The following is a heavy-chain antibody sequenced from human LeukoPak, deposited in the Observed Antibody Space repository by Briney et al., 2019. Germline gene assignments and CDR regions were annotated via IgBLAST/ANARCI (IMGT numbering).Heavy chain of an antibody. J-gene: IGHJ5*02. CDR2: MNPNCDNT. Sequence: ASVKVSCKASGYTFTRYDINWARHPAGQGLEWMGWMNPNCDNTGYALKFECKVTMRSNTSIRTDYMELRSLTSEDTAVYYCVRGDRVFVLFEESPKYNWFDAWGQGTLVTVSS. V-gene: IGHV1-8*01. CDR3: VRGDRVFVLFEESPKYNWFDA. CDR1: GYTFTRYD. D-gene: IGHD3-10*01.